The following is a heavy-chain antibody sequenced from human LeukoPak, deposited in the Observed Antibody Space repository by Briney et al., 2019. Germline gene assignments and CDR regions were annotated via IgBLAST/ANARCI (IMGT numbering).Heavy chain of an antibody. CDR2: MNPNSGNT. J-gene: IGHJ4*02. Sequence: GASVKVSCKASGYTFTSYDINWVRQATGQGLEWMGWMNPNSGNTGYAQKFQGRVAMTRNTSISTAYMELSSLRSEDTAVYYCAGAGVATPAGGGYWGQGTLVTVSS. V-gene: IGHV1-8*01. CDR3: AGAGVATPAGGGY. CDR1: GYTFTSYD. D-gene: IGHD5-12*01.